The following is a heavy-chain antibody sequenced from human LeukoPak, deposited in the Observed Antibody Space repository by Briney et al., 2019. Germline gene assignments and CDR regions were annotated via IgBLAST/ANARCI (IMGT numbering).Heavy chain of an antibody. J-gene: IGHJ4*02. CDR3: ARGRVPADY. CDR1: GGSISSYY. CDR2: IYYSGST. Sequence: SETLSLTCTVSGGSISSYYWSWIRQPPGKGLEWIGYIYYSGSTNYNPSLKSRVTISVDTSKNQFSLKLSSVTAADTAVYYCARGRVPADYWGQGTLVTVSS. V-gene: IGHV4-59*12.